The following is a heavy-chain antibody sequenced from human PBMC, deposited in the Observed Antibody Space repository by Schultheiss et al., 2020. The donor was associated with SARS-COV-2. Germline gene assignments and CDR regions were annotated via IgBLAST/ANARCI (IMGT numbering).Heavy chain of an antibody. CDR1: GFTFSSYG. CDR2: IRYDGSNK. D-gene: IGHD6-19*01. Sequence: GGSLRLSCAASGFTFSSYGMHWVRQAPGKGLEWVAFIRYDGSNKYYADSVKGRFTISRDNSKNTLYLQMNSLRAEDTAVYYCAKDRAVAGHSGFDYWGQGTLVTVSS. V-gene: IGHV3-30*02. CDR3: AKDRAVAGHSGFDY. J-gene: IGHJ4*02.